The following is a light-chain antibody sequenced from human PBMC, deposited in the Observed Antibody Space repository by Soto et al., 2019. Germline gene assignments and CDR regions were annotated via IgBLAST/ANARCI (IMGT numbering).Light chain of an antibody. CDR3: AAWDDSLNGSYV. V-gene: IGLV1-44*01. J-gene: IGLJ1*01. Sequence: QSVLTQPPSASGTPGQRVTLSCSGSSSNIGSNTVNWYQQLPGTAPKLLIYSNNQRPSGVPDRFSDSKSGTSASLAISGLQSEDEADYYCAAWDDSLNGSYVFGTGTKVTVL. CDR2: SNN. CDR1: SSNIGSNT.